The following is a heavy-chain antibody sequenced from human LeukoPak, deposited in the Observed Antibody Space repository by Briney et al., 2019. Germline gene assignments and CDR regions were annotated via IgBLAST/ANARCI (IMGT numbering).Heavy chain of an antibody. Sequence: GGSLRLSCAASGFTFSSCAMSCVRQAPRNGLEWVSAISISGENTYYADSVKGRFTISRDTSRNTLYLQMLSLRAEDTAVYYCARLISTSSSRFSDYWGQGTLVIVSS. CDR1: GFTFSSCA. J-gene: IGHJ4*02. D-gene: IGHD6-6*01. CDR3: ARLISTSSSRFSDY. V-gene: IGHV3-23*01. CDR2: ISISGENT.